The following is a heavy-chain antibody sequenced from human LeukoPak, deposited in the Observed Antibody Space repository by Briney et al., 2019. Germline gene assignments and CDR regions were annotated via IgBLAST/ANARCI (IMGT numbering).Heavy chain of an antibody. CDR1: GYTFTSYG. V-gene: IGHV1-18*01. D-gene: IGHD4-11*01. J-gene: IGHJ5*02. CDR2: ISAYNGNT. Sequence: ASVKVSCKASGYTFTSYGISWVRQAPGQGLEWMGWISAYNGNTNYAQELQGRVTMTTDTSTSTAYMELRSLRSDDTAVYYCAVDYSNYVRFDPWGQGTLVTVSS. CDR3: AVDYSNYVRFDP.